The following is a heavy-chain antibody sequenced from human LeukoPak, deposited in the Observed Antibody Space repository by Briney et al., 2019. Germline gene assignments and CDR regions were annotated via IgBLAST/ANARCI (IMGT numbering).Heavy chain of an antibody. CDR2: ISYDGSNK. J-gene: IGHJ6*02. D-gene: IGHD3-3*01. V-gene: IGHV3-30*04. CDR3: ARAATYYDFWSGYYTNYYYYGMDV. CDR1: GFTFSSYA. Sequence: GGSLRLSCAASGFTFSSYAMHWVRQAPGKGLEWVAVISYDGSNKYYADSVKGRFTISRDNSKNTLYLQMNSLRAEDTAVYYCARAATYYDFWSGYYTNYYYYGMDVWGQGTTVTVSS.